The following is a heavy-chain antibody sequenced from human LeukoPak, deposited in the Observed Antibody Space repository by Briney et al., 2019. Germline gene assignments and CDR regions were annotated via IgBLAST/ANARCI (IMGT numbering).Heavy chain of an antibody. Sequence: GRSLRLSCAASGFTFDDCAMHWVRQAPGKGLEWVSGISWNSGSIGYADSVKGRFTISRDNAKNSLYLQMNSLRAEDTALYYCAKGSSGYYNPFDYWGQGTLVTVSS. V-gene: IGHV3-9*01. CDR2: ISWNSGSI. J-gene: IGHJ4*02. D-gene: IGHD3-22*01. CDR1: GFTFDDCA. CDR3: AKGSSGYYNPFDY.